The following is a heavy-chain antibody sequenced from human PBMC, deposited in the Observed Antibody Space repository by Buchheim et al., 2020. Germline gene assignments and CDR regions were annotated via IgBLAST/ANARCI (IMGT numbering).Heavy chain of an antibody. CDR2: IYYSGST. J-gene: IGHJ5*02. CDR1: GFTFSSYS. D-gene: IGHD6-6*01. CDR3: ARGSSSSVWFDP. V-gene: IGHV4-59*06. Sequence: VQLVESGGGLVKPGGSLRLSCAASGFTFSSYSMNWVRQAPGKGLEWIGYIYYSGSTYYNPSLKSRVTISVDTSKNQFSLKLSSVTAADTAVYYCARGSSSSVWFDPWGQGTL.